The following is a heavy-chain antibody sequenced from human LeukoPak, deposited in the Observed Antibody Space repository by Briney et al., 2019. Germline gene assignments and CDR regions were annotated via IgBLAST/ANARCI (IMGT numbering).Heavy chain of an antibody. CDR3: AKDRLGTGTVYYYYMDV. Sequence: GGSLRLSCAASGFTFSSYGMHWVRQAPGKGLEWVAFIRYDGSNKYYADSVKGRFTISRDNSKNTLYLQMNSLRAEDTAVYYCAKDRLGTGTVYYYYMDVWGKGTTVTISS. CDR2: IRYDGSNK. J-gene: IGHJ6*03. V-gene: IGHV3-30*02. D-gene: IGHD1-1*01. CDR1: GFTFSSYG.